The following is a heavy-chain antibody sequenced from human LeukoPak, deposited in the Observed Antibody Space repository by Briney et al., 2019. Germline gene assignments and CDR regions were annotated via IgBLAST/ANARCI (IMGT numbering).Heavy chain of an antibody. CDR3: AKGSYYDSSGSFYFDY. CDR2: ISGSGDNT. D-gene: IGHD3-22*01. J-gene: IGHJ4*02. V-gene: IGHV3-23*01. CDR1: GFTFSTYA. Sequence: GGSLRLSCAASGFTFSTYAMNWVRQAPGKGLEWVSGISGSGDNTYYADSVKGRFTISRDNSKNTLYVQVNSLGTEDTAAYYCAKGSYYDSSGSFYFDYWGQGTLVTVSS.